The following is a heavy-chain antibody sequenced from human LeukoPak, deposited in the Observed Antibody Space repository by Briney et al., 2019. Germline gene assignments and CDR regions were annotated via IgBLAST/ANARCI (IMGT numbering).Heavy chain of an antibody. Sequence: ASVKVSCKASGYTFTTYDINWVRQATGQGLEWMGWMNPNSGNTGYTQKFQGRVTMTRNTSISTAYMELSSLRSEDTAVYYCARGRGSGHKENWFDPWGQGTLVIGSS. CDR1: GYTFTTYD. CDR3: ARGRGSGHKENWFDP. CDR2: MNPNSGNT. V-gene: IGHV1-8*01. J-gene: IGHJ5*02. D-gene: IGHD6-19*01.